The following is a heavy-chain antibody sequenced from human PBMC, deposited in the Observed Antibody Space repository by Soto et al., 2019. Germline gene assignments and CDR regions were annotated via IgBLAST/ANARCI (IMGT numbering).Heavy chain of an antibody. J-gene: IGHJ4*02. V-gene: IGHV3-74*01. Sequence: PGGSLRLSCAASGFTFSMYWMHWVRQVPGKGPEWVSRINDDGSHTNYADSVKGRFTISRDNAKNTLYLQMNDLRAEDTAVYYCTRGPRSTSTGTGAFWRQGTLVTVSS. CDR1: GFTFSMYW. CDR2: INDDGSHT. D-gene: IGHD1-1*01. CDR3: TRGPRSTSTGTGAF.